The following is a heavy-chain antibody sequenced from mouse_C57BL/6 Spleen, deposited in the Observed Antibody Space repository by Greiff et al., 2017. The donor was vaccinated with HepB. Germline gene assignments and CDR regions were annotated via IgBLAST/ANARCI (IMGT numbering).Heavy chain of an antibody. CDR1: GFTFSDYY. V-gene: IGHV5-12*01. CDR2: ISNGGGST. CDR3: ARGGIYYYGSSHWYFDV. J-gene: IGHJ1*03. Sequence: EVHLVESGGGLVQPGGSLKLSCAASGFTFSDYYMYWVRQTPEKRLEWVAYISNGGGSTYYPDTVKGRFTISRDNAKNTLYLQMSRLKSEDTAMYYCARGGIYYYGSSHWYFDVWGTGTTVTVSS. D-gene: IGHD1-1*01.